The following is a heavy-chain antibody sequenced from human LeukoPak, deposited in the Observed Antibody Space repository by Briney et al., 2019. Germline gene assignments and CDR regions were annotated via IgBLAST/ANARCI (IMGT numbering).Heavy chain of an antibody. CDR2: IKSKTDGGTT. CDR3: TTGYPSYSSGWYGSLYYFDY. V-gene: IGHV3-15*01. CDR1: GFTFSNAW. D-gene: IGHD6-19*01. J-gene: IGHJ4*02. Sequence: GSLRLSCAASGFTFSNAWMSWVRQAPGKGLEWVGRIKSKTDGGTTDYAAPVKGRFTISRDDSKNTLYLQMNSLKTEDTAVYYCTTGYPSYSSGWYGSLYYFDYWGQGTLVTVSS.